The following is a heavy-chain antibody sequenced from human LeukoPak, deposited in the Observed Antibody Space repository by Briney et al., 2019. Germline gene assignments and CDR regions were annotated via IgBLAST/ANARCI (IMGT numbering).Heavy chain of an antibody. CDR3: ARPRIVGATDAFDI. CDR2: IYPSDSDT. CDR1: GYSFTSYW. J-gene: IGHJ3*02. D-gene: IGHD1-26*01. V-gene: IGHV5-51*01. Sequence: GKSLKISCKGSGYSFTSYWIGWVRQMPGKGLECMGIIYPSDSDTRYSPSFQGQVTISADKSISTAYLQWSSLKASDTAMYYCARPRIVGATDAFDIWGQGTMVTVSS.